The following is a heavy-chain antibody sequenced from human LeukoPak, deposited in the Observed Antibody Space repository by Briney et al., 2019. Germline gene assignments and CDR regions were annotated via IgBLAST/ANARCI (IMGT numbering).Heavy chain of an antibody. CDR3: ARGGEMATIGNFDY. CDR2: ISSSSSYT. J-gene: IGHJ4*02. D-gene: IGHD5-24*01. Sequence: GGSLRLSCAASGFTFSDYNMNWIRQAPGKGLECVSYISSSSSYTNYADSVKGRFTISRDNAKKSLYLQMYSQRAEDTAVYYCARGGEMATIGNFDYWGQGTLVTVSS. CDR1: GFTFSDYN. V-gene: IGHV3-11*05.